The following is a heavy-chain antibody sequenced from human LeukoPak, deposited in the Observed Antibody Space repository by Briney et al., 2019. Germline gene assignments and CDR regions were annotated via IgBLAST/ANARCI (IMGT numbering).Heavy chain of an antibody. Sequence: AGESLKIPCIGSGYTFTSYWIAWVRQMPGKGLEWMGTIYPGDSDTTYSPSFQGQVTFSVDKSLSTAYLQWSSLKASDTAMYYCARLLGSGDIWGQGTMVTVSS. J-gene: IGHJ3*02. CDR1: GYTFTSYW. V-gene: IGHV5-51*01. CDR2: IYPGDSDT. CDR3: ARLLGSGDI. D-gene: IGHD2-15*01.